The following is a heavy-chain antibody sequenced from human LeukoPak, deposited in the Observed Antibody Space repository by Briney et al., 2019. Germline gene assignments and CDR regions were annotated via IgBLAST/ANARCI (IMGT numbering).Heavy chain of an antibody. J-gene: IGHJ4*02. Sequence: SETLSLTCTVSGGSISSYYWSWIRQPPGKGLERIGYIYYSGSTNYNPSLTGRVTISVDTSKSQFSLKLSSVTAADTAVYYCAATDSSGWYRELDYWGQGTLVTVSS. CDR1: GGSISSYY. D-gene: IGHD6-19*01. CDR2: IYYSGST. CDR3: AATDSSGWYRELDY. V-gene: IGHV4-59*01.